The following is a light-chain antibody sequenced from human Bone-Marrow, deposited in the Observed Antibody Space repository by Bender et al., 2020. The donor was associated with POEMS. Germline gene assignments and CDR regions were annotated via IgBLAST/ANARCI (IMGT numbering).Light chain of an antibody. Sequence: QAVVTQEPSLTVSPGGTVTLTCAFNAGPVTSGHYPYWLQLKPGQAPKTLIYDLDNKRSWAPSRFSGSLLGDKAALTLSGAQSEDEAECHCMVAFGGTRVFGGGTQLTVL. CDR1: AGPVTSGHY. CDR3: MVAFGGTRV. J-gene: IGLJ2*01. V-gene: IGLV7-46*01. CDR2: DLD.